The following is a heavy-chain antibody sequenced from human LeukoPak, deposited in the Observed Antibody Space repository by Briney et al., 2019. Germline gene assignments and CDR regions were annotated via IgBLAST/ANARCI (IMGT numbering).Heavy chain of an antibody. V-gene: IGHV3-48*03. CDR3: ARVSGLRWFGELLAFDY. D-gene: IGHD3-10*01. J-gene: IGHJ4*02. CDR1: GFTFSSYE. Sequence: GGSLRLSCAASGFTFSSYEMNWVRQAPGKGLEWVSYISSSGSTIYYADSVKGRFTISRDNAKNSLYLQMNSLRAEDTAVYYCARVSGLRWFGELLAFDYWGQGTLVTVSS. CDR2: ISSSGSTI.